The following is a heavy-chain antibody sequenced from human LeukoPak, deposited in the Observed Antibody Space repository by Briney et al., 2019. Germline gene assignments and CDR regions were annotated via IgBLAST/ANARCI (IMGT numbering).Heavy chain of an antibody. CDR3: ARSGLNWFDP. Sequence: SETLSLTCAVYGGSFSGYYWSWIRQPPGKGLEWIGEINHSGSTNYNPSLKSRVTISVDTSKNQFPLKLSSVTAADTAVYYCARSGLNWFDPWGQGTLVTVSS. D-gene: IGHD1-14*01. CDR1: GGSFSGYY. J-gene: IGHJ5*02. CDR2: INHSGST. V-gene: IGHV4-34*01.